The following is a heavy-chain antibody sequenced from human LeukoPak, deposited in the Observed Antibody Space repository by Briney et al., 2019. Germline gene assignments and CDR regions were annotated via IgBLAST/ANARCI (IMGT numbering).Heavy chain of an antibody. V-gene: IGHV3-53*05. CDR3: AKLDYSAYCSGGSCYSGSFDY. J-gene: IGHJ4*02. Sequence: GGSLRLSCAASGFTVSSNYMSWVRQAPGKGLEWVSVIYSGGSTYYADSVKGRFTISRDNSKNTLYLQMNSLRAEDTAVYYCAKLDYSAYCSGGSCYSGSFDYWGQGTLVTVSS. D-gene: IGHD2-15*01. CDR1: GFTVSSNY. CDR2: IYSGGST.